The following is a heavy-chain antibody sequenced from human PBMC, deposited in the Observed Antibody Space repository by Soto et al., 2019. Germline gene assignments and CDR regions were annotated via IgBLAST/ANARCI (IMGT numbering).Heavy chain of an antibody. CDR1: GYTFTSYA. J-gene: IGHJ4*02. CDR3: ARERDTGGWETCDY. CDR2: INPGKGNT. Sequence: QVQLVQSGAEVKKPGASVKVSCKASGYTFTSYAMHWVRQAPGQRLECMGWINPGKGNTEYSQKFQGRVTITRDTSASTAYMELSSLTSEDTAVYYCARERDTGGWETCDYWGQGTLVTVSS. D-gene: IGHD6-19*01. V-gene: IGHV1-3*01.